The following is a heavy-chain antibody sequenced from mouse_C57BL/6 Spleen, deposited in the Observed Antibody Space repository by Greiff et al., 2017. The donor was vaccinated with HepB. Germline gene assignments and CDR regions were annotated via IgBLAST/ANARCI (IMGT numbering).Heavy chain of an antibody. CDR1: GFTFSSYA. V-gene: IGHV5-4*01. CDR3: ARGGSSGDYAMDY. Sequence: EVQVVESGGGLVKPGGSLKLSCAASGFTFSSYAMSWVRQTPEKRLEWVATISDGGSYTYYPDNVKGRFTISRDNAKNNLYLQMSHLKSEDTAMYYCARGGSSGDYAMDYWGQGTSVTVSS. CDR2: ISDGGSYT. J-gene: IGHJ4*01. D-gene: IGHD1-3*01.